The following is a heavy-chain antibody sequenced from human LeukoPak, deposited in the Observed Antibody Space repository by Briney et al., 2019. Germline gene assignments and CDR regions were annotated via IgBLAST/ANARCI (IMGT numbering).Heavy chain of an antibody. D-gene: IGHD3-3*01. CDR3: ARISTVTIFGVVIIHDFDY. J-gene: IGHJ4*02. CDR2: IKQDGSEK. Sequence: PSETLSLTCAVYGESLSGYYWSWVRQAPGKGLEWVANIKQDGSEKYYVDSVKGRFTISRDNAKNSLYLQMNSLRAEDTAVYYCARISTVTIFGVVIIHDFDYWGQGTLVTVSS. CDR1: GESLSGYY. V-gene: IGHV3-7*01.